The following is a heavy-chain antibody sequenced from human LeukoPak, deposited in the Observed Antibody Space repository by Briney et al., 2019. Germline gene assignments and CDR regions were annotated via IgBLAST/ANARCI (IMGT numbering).Heavy chain of an antibody. Sequence: SGGSLRLSCAPSGFTFSSYWTHWVPQAPGKGLVWVSRINTDGSSTNYADSVKGRFTISRDNAKNTLYLQMKSLRAEDTAVYYCARDVQAGPGYWGQGTLVTVSS. CDR1: GFTFSSYW. CDR2: INTDGSST. V-gene: IGHV3-74*01. CDR3: ARDVQAGPGY. D-gene: IGHD6-19*01. J-gene: IGHJ4*02.